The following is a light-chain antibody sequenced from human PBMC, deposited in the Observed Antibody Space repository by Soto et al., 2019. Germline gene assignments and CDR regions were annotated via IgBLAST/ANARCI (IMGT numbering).Light chain of an antibody. CDR1: SSDVGSYNL. J-gene: IGLJ1*01. CDR3: CSYAGSSTLYV. Sequence: QSALTQPASVSGSPGQSITISCTGTSSDVGSYNLVSWYQQHPGKAPKLMIYEGSKWPSGVSNRFSGSKSGNRASLTISGLQAEDEADYYCCSYAGSSTLYVFGTGTKLTVL. CDR2: EGS. V-gene: IGLV2-23*01.